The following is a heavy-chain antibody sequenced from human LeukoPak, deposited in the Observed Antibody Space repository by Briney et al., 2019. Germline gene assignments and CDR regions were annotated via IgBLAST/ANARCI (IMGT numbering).Heavy chain of an antibody. CDR2: ISAYNGNT. Sequence: SVDLSCEASGYPFTSYGISGVRHAPGQGREWMGWISAYNGNTNYAQKLQGRVTMTTDTPTSTDYMELRGLRSDDTAVYYCARDAPLGGATKGLDAFDIWGQGTMGTVSS. D-gene: IGHD1-26*01. V-gene: IGHV1-18*01. CDR3: ARDAPLGGATKGLDAFDI. CDR1: GYPFTSYG. J-gene: IGHJ3*02.